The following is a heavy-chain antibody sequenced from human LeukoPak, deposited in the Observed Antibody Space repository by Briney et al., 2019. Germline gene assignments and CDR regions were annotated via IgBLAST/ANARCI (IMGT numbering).Heavy chain of an antibody. CDR1: GYSFTTYW. D-gene: IGHD2-15*01. CDR2: IYPGDSDT. Sequence: HGESLKISCKGSGYSFTTYWIGWVRPMLGKGLEWMGIIYPGDSDTRYSPSFQGQVTFSADKSINTAYLQWSSLKASDTAMYYCAREAWSCSGGSCYSDSWGQGTLVTVSS. CDR3: AREAWSCSGGSCYSDS. V-gene: IGHV5-51*01. J-gene: IGHJ4*02.